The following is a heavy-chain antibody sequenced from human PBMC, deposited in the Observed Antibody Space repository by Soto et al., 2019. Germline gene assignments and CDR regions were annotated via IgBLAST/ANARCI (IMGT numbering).Heavy chain of an antibody. CDR1: GYTFTSYG. Sequence: ASVKVSCKASGYTFTSYGINWVRQATGQGLEWMGWMNPNSGNTGYAQKFQGRVTMTRNTSISTAYMELSSLRSEDTAVYYCARGGCSGGSCYSEAYYYYGMDVWGQGTTVTVSS. V-gene: IGHV1-8*01. CDR3: ARGGCSGGSCYSEAYYYYGMDV. CDR2: MNPNSGNT. D-gene: IGHD2-15*01. J-gene: IGHJ6*02.